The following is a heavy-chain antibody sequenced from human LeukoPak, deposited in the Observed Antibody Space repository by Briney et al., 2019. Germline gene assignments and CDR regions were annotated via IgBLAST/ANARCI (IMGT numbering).Heavy chain of an antibody. CDR1: GGSISSYY. J-gene: IGHJ5*02. CDR2: IYTSGST. Sequence: SETLPLTCTVSGGSISSYYWSWIRQPAGKGLEWIGRIYTSGSTDYNPSLKSRVTMSVDTSKKQFSLKLRSVTAADTAVYYCARDEWISSSWVNWFDPWGQGTLVTVSS. CDR3: ARDEWISSSWVNWFDP. V-gene: IGHV4-4*07. D-gene: IGHD6-13*01.